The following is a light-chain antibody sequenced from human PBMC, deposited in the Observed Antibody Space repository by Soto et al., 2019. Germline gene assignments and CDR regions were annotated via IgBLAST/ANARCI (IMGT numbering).Light chain of an antibody. V-gene: IGLV2-8*01. CDR1: ASDIGGYTF. J-gene: IGLJ1*01. CDR2: DVN. Sequence: QSALTQPPSASGSPGQSVAISCTGTASDIGGYTFVSWYQQHPGKAPKLLIYDVNKRPSGVPDRFAGSKSGNTASLTVSGLQAEDEADYYCSAHGGTNTYVFATGTKLTVL. CDR3: SAHGGTNTYV.